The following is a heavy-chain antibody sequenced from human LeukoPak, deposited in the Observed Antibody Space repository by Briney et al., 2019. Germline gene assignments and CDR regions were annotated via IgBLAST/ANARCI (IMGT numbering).Heavy chain of an antibody. Sequence: QTGGSLRLSCAASGFTFSTYWMSWVRQAPGKGLEWVANIRQDGSDKYYVDSVKGRFTISRDNAKNSLYLEMDSLRAEDTAAYYCVRMYTNNWLLWYWGQGTLVTVSS. V-gene: IGHV3-7*04. J-gene: IGHJ4*02. CDR2: IRQDGSDK. D-gene: IGHD6-13*01. CDR1: GFTFSTYW. CDR3: VRMYTNNWLLWY.